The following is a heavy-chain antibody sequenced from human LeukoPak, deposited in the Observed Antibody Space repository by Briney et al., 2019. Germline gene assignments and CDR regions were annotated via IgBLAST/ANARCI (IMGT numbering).Heavy chain of an antibody. CDR3: AREITTNGGRYFDY. CDR2: INTDGSST. CDR1: GFTFSSYW. D-gene: IGHD7-27*01. J-gene: IGHJ4*02. Sequence: GGSLRLSCAASGFTFSSYWMHWVRQAPGKGLVWVSRINTDGSSTNYAYSVKGRFTMSRDNAKNTLYLQMNSLRAEDTAVYSCAREITTNGGRYFDYWGQGTLVTVSS. V-gene: IGHV3-74*01.